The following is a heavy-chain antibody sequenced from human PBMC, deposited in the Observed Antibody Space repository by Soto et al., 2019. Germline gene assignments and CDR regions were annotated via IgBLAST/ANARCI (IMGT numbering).Heavy chain of an antibody. CDR2: ISSSSSYI. CDR1: GFTFSSYS. J-gene: IGHJ4*02. CDR3: ARPPRTYGSGNY. Sequence: EVQLVESGGGLVKPGGSLRLSCAASGFTFSSYSMNWVRQAPGKGLEWVSSISSSSSYIYYADSVKGRFTISRDNAKNPLYLKMNSLGAEATAVYSCARPPRTYGSGNYWGQGTRVTVSS. D-gene: IGHD3-10*01. V-gene: IGHV3-21*01.